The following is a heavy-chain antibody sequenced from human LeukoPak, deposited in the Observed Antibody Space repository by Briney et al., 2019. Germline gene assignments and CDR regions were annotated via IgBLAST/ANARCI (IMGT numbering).Heavy chain of an antibody. J-gene: IGHJ4*02. V-gene: IGHV3-30*18. CDR2: ISYDGSNK. CDR3: AKDQYRYFDWLSHFDY. D-gene: IGHD3-9*01. Sequence: GGSRRLSWAASGFTFSSYGMHWVRQAPGKGLEWVAVISYDGSNKYYADSVKGRFTISRDNSKNTLYLQMNSLRAEDTAVYYCAKDQYRYFDWLSHFDYWGQGTLVTVSS. CDR1: GFTFSSYG.